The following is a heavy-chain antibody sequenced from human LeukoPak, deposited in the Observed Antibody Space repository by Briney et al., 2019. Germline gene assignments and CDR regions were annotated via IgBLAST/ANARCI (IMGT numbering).Heavy chain of an antibody. V-gene: IGHV3-48*04. CDR3: ARDRSLTLGY. Sequence: GSLRLSCAASGFTFSSHAMTWVRQAPGKGLEWVSYISSSSSTIYYADSVKGRFTISKDNAKNSLYLQMNSLRAEDTAVYYCARDRSLTLGYWGQGTLVTVSS. J-gene: IGHJ4*02. CDR2: ISSSSSTI. D-gene: IGHD1-14*01. CDR1: GFTFSSHA.